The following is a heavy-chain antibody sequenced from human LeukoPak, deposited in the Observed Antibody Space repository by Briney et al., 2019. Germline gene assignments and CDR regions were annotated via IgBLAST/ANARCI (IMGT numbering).Heavy chain of an antibody. Sequence: SETLSLTCSVSGGSISSYYWSWIRQPPGKGLEWIGEINHSGSTNYNPSLKSRVTISVDTSKNQFSLKLSSVTAADTAVYYCARGHVGSSRYYFDYWGQGTLVTVSS. CDR3: ARGHVGSSRYYFDY. CDR1: GGSISSYY. V-gene: IGHV4-34*01. J-gene: IGHJ4*02. D-gene: IGHD1-26*01. CDR2: INHSGST.